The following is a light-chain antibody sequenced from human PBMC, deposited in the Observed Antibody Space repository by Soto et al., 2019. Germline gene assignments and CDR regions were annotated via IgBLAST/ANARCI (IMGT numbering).Light chain of an antibody. J-gene: IGKJ4*01. Sequence: DIQMTQSPSSVSASVGDTVTVTCRASQVINNWLAWYQQKPGTVHNLLIYTTSILHSGVPSRFSGSGSGTAFTLTISNLQPEDSATYYCQQASSFPLTFGGGTKVEIK. CDR3: QQASSFPLT. CDR1: QVINNW. V-gene: IGKV1-12*01. CDR2: TTS.